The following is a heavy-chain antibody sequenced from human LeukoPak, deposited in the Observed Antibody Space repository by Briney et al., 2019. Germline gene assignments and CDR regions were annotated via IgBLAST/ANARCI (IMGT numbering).Heavy chain of an antibody. V-gene: IGHV1-8*01. CDR2: MNPNSGNT. CDR3: ARASPVRFRCSGGGCYSDY. D-gene: IGHD2-15*01. Sequence: GASVKVSCKASGYTFTSYDINWVRQATGQGLEWMGWMNPNSGNTGYAQKFQGRVTMTRDTSTSTVYMELSSLRSEDTAVYYCARASPVRFRCSGGGCYSDYWGQGTLVTVSS. J-gene: IGHJ4*02. CDR1: GYTFTSYD.